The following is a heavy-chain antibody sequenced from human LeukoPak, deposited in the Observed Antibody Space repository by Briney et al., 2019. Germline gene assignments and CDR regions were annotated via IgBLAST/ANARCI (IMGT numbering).Heavy chain of an antibody. CDR3: ARDGELGAALGGASYFWFDP. Sequence: ASVKVSCKASGYTFTSYGINWVRQAPGQGLEWMEWISGKDGHTRYAQKFQGRGTMTIDTSASTAYMELRSLTSDDTAVYYCARDGELGAALGGASYFWFDPWGQGTLVTVSS. D-gene: IGHD6-25*01. CDR2: ISGKDGHT. CDR1: GYTFTSYG. V-gene: IGHV1-18*04. J-gene: IGHJ5*02.